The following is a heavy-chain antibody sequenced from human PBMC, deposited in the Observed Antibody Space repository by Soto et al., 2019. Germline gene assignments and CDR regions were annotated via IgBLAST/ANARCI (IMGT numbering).Heavy chain of an antibody. Sequence: SDTLSLTCAVYGGSFRDYYWSWVRQPPGKGLEWIGQINHSGSTNYNPSLKSRVTISVDTSKNQFSLKLSSVTAADTAVYYCARTSRFDSWGQGTLVTVS. J-gene: IGHJ4*02. D-gene: IGHD6-6*01. CDR3: ARTSRFDS. V-gene: IGHV4-34*01. CDR1: GGSFRDYY. CDR2: INHSGST.